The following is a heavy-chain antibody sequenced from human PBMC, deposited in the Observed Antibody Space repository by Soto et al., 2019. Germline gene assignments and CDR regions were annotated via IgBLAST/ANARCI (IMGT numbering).Heavy chain of an antibody. CDR1: GGSISPNNYY. J-gene: IGHJ4*02. Sequence: QLQLQESGPGLVKPSETLSLTCTVSGGSISPNNYYWGWIRQPPGKGLEYIGNIYYSGTTSYNPSLNRRVTISVDTSKNGLSLRLSSATAADAAVYSCARLALRGRTPVSDYFDSWSQGILVSAS. CDR2: IYYSGTT. D-gene: IGHD2-15*01. CDR3: ARLALRGRTPVSDYFDS. V-gene: IGHV4-39*01.